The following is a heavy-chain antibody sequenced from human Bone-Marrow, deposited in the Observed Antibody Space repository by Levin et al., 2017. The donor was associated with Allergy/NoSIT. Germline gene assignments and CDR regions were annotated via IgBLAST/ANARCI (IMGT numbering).Heavy chain of an antibody. V-gene: IGHV3-21*01. CDR2: ISSSSTYT. Sequence: GSLRLSCVASGFTFKNFSMNWVRQAPGKGLEWVSSISSSSTYTYYSDSVTGRFTISRDNAQNSLYLQMNSLRAEDTAVYYCARDFYYGSGSPRGYGMDVWGQGTTVTVSS. CDR3: ARDFYYGSGSPRGYGMDV. CDR1: GFTFKNFS. D-gene: IGHD3-10*01. J-gene: IGHJ6*02.